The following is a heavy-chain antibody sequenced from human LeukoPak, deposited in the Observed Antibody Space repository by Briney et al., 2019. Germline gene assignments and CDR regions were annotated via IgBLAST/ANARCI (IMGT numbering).Heavy chain of an antibody. CDR3: AREDSSGWPDAFDI. Sequence: SETLSLTCAVYGGSFSGYYWSWIRQPPGKGLEWIGEINHSGSTNYNPSLKSRVTISVDTSKNQFSLKLSSVTAADTAVYYCAREDSSGWPDAFDIWGQGTMVTVSS. CDR2: INHSGST. V-gene: IGHV4-34*01. CDR1: GGSFSGYY. J-gene: IGHJ3*02. D-gene: IGHD6-19*01.